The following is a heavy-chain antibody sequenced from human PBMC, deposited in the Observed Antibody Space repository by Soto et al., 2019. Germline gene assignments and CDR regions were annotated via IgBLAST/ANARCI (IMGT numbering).Heavy chain of an antibody. CDR3: VRDCSAGGCYSDYGMDV. CDR2: IHHGGST. D-gene: IGHD2-15*01. CDR1: GGSFSSGVFS. J-gene: IGHJ6*02. Sequence: SDTLSLTCSFSGGSFSSGVFSWTWLMQPPAKCLEWIGYIHHGGSTDYNPSLKSRVTMSVDRSKNQFSLKVTSLTAADTAVYYCVRDCSAGGCYSDYGMDVCGQGITVTVSS. V-gene: IGHV4-30-2*01.